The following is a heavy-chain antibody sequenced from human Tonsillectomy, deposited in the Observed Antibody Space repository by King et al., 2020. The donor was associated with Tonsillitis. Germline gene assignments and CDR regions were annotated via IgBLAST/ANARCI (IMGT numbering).Heavy chain of an antibody. D-gene: IGHD4-17*01. CDR1: GGSISSSSYY. V-gene: IGHV4-39*01. J-gene: IGHJ3*02. CDR2: IYYSGST. CDR3: AWDLTYGDYGLGAFDI. Sequence: QLQESGPGLVKPSETLSLTCTVSGGSISSSSYYWGWIRQPPGKGLEWIGSIYYSGSTYYNPSLKSRVTISVDTSKNQFSLKLSSVTAADTAGYYCAWDLTYGDYGLGAFDIWGQGTMVTVSS.